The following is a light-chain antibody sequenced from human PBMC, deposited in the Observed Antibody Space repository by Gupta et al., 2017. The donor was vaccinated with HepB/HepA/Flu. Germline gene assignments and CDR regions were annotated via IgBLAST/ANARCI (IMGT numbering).Light chain of an antibody. J-gene: IGLJ3*02. CDR1: SGDVASYNY. Sequence: QSALTQPPSASGSPAQSVTTSCTGTSGDVASYNYVSWYQQHPGKAPILIIYEVTKRPAGVPDRFSGSKSGNTASLTVSGLQAGDEADYYCSAYAGSDTVVFGGGTKLTVL. CDR3: SAYAGSDTVV. CDR2: EVT. V-gene: IGLV2-8*01.